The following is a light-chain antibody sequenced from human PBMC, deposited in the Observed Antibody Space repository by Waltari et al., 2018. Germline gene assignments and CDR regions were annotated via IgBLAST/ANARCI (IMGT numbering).Light chain of an antibody. J-gene: IGKJ3*01. CDR3: QQSYSLFT. CDR1: QRVSSY. V-gene: IGKV1-39*01. Sequence: DIQMTQFPSSLSASVGDRVSISCRASQRVSSYLNWYQQKPGKAPKLLIYATSSLQSGVPSRFSDSGSGTDFTLTISSLQPEDFATYYCQQSYSLFTFGPGTKVDMK. CDR2: ATS.